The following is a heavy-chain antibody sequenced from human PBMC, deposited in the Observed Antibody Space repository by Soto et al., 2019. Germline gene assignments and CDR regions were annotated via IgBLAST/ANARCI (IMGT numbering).Heavy chain of an antibody. CDR3: AKEYGSTWIDH. V-gene: IGHV3-30*18. D-gene: IGHD6-13*01. J-gene: IGHJ4*02. CDR1: GFTFSTYG. CDR2: MSHDGTKE. Sequence: HPGGSLRLSCAASGFTFSTYGMHWVRQAPGKGLEWVAAMSHDGTKEYYVDSVKGRFTISRDNSRNTLFPQLNSLRAEDTAVYYCAKEYGSTWIDHWGQGTLVTVSS.